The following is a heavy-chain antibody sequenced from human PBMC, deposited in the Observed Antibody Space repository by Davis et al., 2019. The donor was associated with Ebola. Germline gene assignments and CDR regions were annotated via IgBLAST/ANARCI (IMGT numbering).Heavy chain of an antibody. CDR3: ARGGYMGATYYFDY. Sequence: ASVKVSCKASGYTFNTYYIHWVRQAPGQGLEWMGWINPNSGGTNYAQKFQGWVTMTRDTSISTAYMELSRLRSDDTAVYYCARGGYMGATYYFDYWGQGTLVTVSS. CDR1: GYTFNTYY. V-gene: IGHV1-2*04. CDR2: INPNSGGT. J-gene: IGHJ4*02. D-gene: IGHD1-26*01.